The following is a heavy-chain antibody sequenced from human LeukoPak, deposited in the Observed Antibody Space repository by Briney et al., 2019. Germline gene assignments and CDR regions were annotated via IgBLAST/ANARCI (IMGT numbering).Heavy chain of an antibody. J-gene: IGHJ4*02. V-gene: IGHV3-74*01. CDR3: ARGRLTSSWYYFDY. CDR2: ISTVGSSN. D-gene: IGHD6-19*01. CDR1: GFTFSGYW. Sequence: GGSLRLSCAASGFTFSGYWMHWVRQAPGKGLVWVSRISTVGSSNTYADSVKGRFTISRDNAKNTLYLQMNSLRAEDTAVYYCARGRLTSSWYYFDYWGQGTLVTVSS.